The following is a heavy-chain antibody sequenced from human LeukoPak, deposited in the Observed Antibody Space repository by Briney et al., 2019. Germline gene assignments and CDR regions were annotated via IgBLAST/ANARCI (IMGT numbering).Heavy chain of an antibody. CDR2: INPNSGDT. V-gene: IGHV1-2*02. J-gene: IGHJ4*02. Sequence: ASVKVSCKASEYTFTRYYMHWVRQAPGQGLEWMGWINPNSGDTNYAQRFQGRVTMTRDTSISTAYMELSRLRSDDTAVYYCARGRAIAPVDGRSLDDYWGQGTLVTVSS. D-gene: IGHD6-13*01. CDR3: ARGRAIAPVDGRSLDDY. CDR1: EYTFTRYY.